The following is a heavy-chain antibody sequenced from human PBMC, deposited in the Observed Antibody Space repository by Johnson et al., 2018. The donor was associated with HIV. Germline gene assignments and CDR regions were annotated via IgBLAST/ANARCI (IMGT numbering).Heavy chain of an antibody. Sequence: VQLVESGGGLVQRGGSLRLSCAASGFTVSSNYMSWVRQAPGKGLEWVSVIYSGGRTYYADSVKGRFTISRDNSKNTLYLQMNSLRAEDTAVYYCAREREGAFDIWGQGTMVTVSS. V-gene: IGHV3-66*02. CDR2: IYSGGRT. J-gene: IGHJ3*02. CDR3: AREREGAFDI. CDR1: GFTVSSNY.